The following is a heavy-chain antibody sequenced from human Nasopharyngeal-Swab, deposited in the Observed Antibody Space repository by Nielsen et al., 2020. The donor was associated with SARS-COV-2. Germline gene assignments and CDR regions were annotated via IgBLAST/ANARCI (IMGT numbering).Heavy chain of an antibody. CDR3: ARSMYCSSTSCRYYFDY. J-gene: IGHJ4*02. Sequence: SCTVSGGSFSSAGYFWTWIRQHPGKGLEWIGYIYYSGSTYYNPSLKGRATISVDTSKNHFSLKLSSVTAADTAVYFCARSMYCSSTSCRYYFDYWGQGTLVTVSS. CDR2: IYYSGST. V-gene: IGHV4-31*02. CDR1: GGSFSSAGYF. D-gene: IGHD2-2*01.